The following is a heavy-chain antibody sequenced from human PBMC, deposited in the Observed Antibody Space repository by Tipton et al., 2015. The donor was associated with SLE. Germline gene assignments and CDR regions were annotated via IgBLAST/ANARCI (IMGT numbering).Heavy chain of an antibody. D-gene: IGHD3-22*01. J-gene: IGHJ4*02. V-gene: IGHV4-59*11. Sequence: TLSLTCTVSGGSNSSHYWSWIRQPPGKGLEWIGYIYYSGSTNYNPSLKSRVTISVDTSKNQFSLKLSSVTAADTAVYYCARGSLGYYDSSGYDYWGQGTLVTVSS. CDR2: IYYSGST. CDR1: GGSNSSHY. CDR3: ARGSLGYYDSSGYDY.